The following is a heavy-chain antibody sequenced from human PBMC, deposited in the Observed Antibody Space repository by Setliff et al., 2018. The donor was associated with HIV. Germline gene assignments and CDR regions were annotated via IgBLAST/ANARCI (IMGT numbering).Heavy chain of an antibody. V-gene: IGHV3-21*01. Sequence: PGGSLRLSCADSGFTFTTYSMNWVRQAPGKGLEWVSSISSSSTYIDYADSVKGRFTISRDNAKNSLYLQMNSLRAEDTAVYYCATGYFYDSSGYKHWGQGTLGTVSS. CDR3: ATGYFYDSSGYKH. CDR1: GFTFTTYS. CDR2: ISSSSTYI. J-gene: IGHJ4*02. D-gene: IGHD3-22*01.